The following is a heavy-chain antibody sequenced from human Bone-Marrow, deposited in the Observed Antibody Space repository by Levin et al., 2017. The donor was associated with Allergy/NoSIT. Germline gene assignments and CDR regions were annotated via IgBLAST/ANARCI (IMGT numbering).Heavy chain of an antibody. D-gene: IGHD6-19*01. Sequence: GESLKISCAASGFTFTNYNMNWVRQAPGKGLEWISYISRSSSDIYYPDSVKGRFTISGDNARNSLYLQMNSLRVDDTAVYYCARDRGGSGWPLFDHWGQGTLVTVSS. V-gene: IGHV3-48*01. CDR2: ISRSSSDI. CDR1: GFTFTNYN. J-gene: IGHJ4*02. CDR3: ARDRGGSGWPLFDH.